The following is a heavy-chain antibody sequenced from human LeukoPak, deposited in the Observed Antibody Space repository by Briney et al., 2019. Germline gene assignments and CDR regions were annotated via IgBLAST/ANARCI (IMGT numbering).Heavy chain of an antibody. Sequence: SETLSLTCTVSGGSISSYYWSWIRQPPGKGLEWVGYIYASGATNYNASLKSRVTISVDTSKNQFSLKLSSVTAADTAVYYCARHPSVVRGWFDPWGQGTLVTVSS. CDR2: IYASGAT. D-gene: IGHD2-15*01. J-gene: IGHJ5*02. CDR1: GGSISSYY. CDR3: ARHPSVVRGWFDP. V-gene: IGHV4-4*09.